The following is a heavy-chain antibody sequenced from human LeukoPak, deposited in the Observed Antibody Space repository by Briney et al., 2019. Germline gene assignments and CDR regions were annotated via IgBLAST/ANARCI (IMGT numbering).Heavy chain of an antibody. V-gene: IGHV4-61*02. J-gene: IGHJ4*02. D-gene: IGHD5-18*01. CDR3: ARWGYSYGYHFDY. CDR2: IYTSGST. Sequence: SETLSLTCTVSGGSISSGDYYWSWIRQPAGKGLEWIGRIYTSGSTNYNPSLKSRVTISVDTSKNQFSLKLSSVTAADTAVYYCARWGYSYGYHFDYWGQGTLVTVSS. CDR1: GGSISSGDYY.